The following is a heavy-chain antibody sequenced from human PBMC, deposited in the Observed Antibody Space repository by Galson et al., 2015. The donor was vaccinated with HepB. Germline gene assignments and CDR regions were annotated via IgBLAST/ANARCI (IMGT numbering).Heavy chain of an antibody. CDR1: GFTFSSYW. CDR3: AREDSPGYPLYYYGMDV. Sequence: SLRLSCAASGFTFSSYWMSWVRQAPGKGLEWVANIKQDGSEKYYVDSVKGRFTISRDNAKNSLYLQMNSLRAEDTAVYYCAREDSPGYPLYYYGMDVWGQGTTVTVSS. V-gene: IGHV3-7*01. CDR2: IKQDGSEK. J-gene: IGHJ6*02. D-gene: IGHD5-18*01.